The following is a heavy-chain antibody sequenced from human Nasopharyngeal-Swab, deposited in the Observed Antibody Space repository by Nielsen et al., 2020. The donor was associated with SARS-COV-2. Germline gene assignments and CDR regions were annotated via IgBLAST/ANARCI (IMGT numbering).Heavy chain of an antibody. V-gene: IGHV1-69*13. CDR3: ARFYGDDYYGMDV. CDR1: GGTFSSYA. D-gene: IGHD4-17*01. CDR2: VIPIFGTA. J-gene: IGHJ6*02. Sequence: SVKVSCKASGGTFSSYAISWVRQAPGQGLEWMGGVIPIFGTANYAQKLQGRVTITADESTSTAYMELSSLRSEDTAVYYCARFYGDDYYGMDVWGQGTTVTVSS.